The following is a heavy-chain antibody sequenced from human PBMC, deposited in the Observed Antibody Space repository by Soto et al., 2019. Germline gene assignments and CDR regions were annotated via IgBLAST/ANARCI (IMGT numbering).Heavy chain of an antibody. CDR1: GYTFTSNS. Sequence: ASVKVSCKASGYTFTSNSIGWVRQAPGQGLEWMGWINVYNGNTKYAQQLQGRVTLTTDTSTSTAYMDLRSLRSDDTAVYYCARVKSEYSSSPPEDYWGQGTLVTVSS. D-gene: IGHD6-6*01. CDR2: INVYNGNT. J-gene: IGHJ4*02. V-gene: IGHV1-18*04. CDR3: ARVKSEYSSSPPEDY.